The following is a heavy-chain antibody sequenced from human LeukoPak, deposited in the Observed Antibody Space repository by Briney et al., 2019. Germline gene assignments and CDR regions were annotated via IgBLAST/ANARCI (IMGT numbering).Heavy chain of an antibody. V-gene: IGHV3-23*01. Sequence: GGSPRLSCAASGFTFGSYAMSWVRQAPGKGLEWVSTISGSGSSTYYADSVKGRFTISRDNSKNTLYLQMNSLRAEDTAVYHCAKGRYYYDNSDAFEIWGQGTMVTVSS. J-gene: IGHJ3*02. D-gene: IGHD3-22*01. CDR3: AKGRYYYDNSDAFEI. CDR2: ISGSGSST. CDR1: GFTFGSYA.